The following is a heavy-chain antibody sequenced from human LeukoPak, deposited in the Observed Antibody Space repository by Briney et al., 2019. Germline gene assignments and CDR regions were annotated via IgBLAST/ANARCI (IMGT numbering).Heavy chain of an antibody. V-gene: IGHV1-2*02. CDR1: VYTFTDSD. Sequence: GASVKVSCKASVYTFTDSDIHWVRQAPGQGLQWMGWIKPNSGETRYTQKFQGRVTMTTDTSISTAYMELSRLTYDDTAVYYCARLITMIEPGNYYYYYYMDVWGKGTAVTVSS. D-gene: IGHD3-22*01. CDR2: IKPNSGET. CDR3: ARLITMIEPGNYYYYYYMDV. J-gene: IGHJ6*03.